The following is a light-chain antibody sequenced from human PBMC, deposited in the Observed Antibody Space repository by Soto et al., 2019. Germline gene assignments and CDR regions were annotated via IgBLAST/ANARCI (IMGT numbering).Light chain of an antibody. CDR3: QVWDSSIDHVV. CDR2: DDS. J-gene: IGLJ2*01. CDR1: SIGSKS. Sequence: SYELTQSPSVSVAPGQTARITCRRDSIGSKSVHWYQQKPGQAPVLVVYDDSDRPSGIPERFSGSNSGNTATLTISRVEAGDEADYYCQVWDSSIDHVVFGGGTQLTVL. V-gene: IGLV3-21*02.